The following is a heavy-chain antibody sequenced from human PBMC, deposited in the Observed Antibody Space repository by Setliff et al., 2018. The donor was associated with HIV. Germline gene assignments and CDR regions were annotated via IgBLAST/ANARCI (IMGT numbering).Heavy chain of an antibody. CDR3: ARAPRLTMIRGVFDY. J-gene: IGHJ4*02. V-gene: IGHV1-2*06. D-gene: IGHD3-10*01. Sequence: ASVKVSCKASGYTFTAYYIHWVRQAPGHGLQLMGRIEPSSGGTNYAQKFQGRVTITTDESTSTAYMELSSLRSEDTAVYYCARAPRLTMIRGVFDYWGQGTLVTVSS. CDR1: GYTFTAYY. CDR2: IEPSSGGT.